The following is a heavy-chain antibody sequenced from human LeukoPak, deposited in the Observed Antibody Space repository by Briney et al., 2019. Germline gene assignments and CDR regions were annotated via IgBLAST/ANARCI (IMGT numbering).Heavy chain of an antibody. CDR3: ARVVVITPYFDY. CDR1: GYTFTSYG. D-gene: IGHD3-22*01. CDR2: ISAYNGNT. J-gene: IGHJ4*02. V-gene: IGHV1-18*01. Sequence: ASVKVSCKASGYTFTSYGISWVRQAPGQGLERMGWISAYNGNTNYAQKLQGRVTMTTDTSTSTAYMELRSLRSDDTAVYYCARVVVITPYFDYWGQGTLVTVSS.